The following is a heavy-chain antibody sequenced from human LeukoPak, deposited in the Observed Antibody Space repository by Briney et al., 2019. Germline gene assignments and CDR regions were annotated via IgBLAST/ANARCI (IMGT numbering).Heavy chain of an antibody. J-gene: IGHJ4*02. V-gene: IGHV4-4*07. D-gene: IGHD3-22*01. CDR3: ARDSGSYYDSSGYSFDY. CDR2: IYTSGST. CDR1: GGSISSYY. Sequence: SETLSLTCTVSGGSISSYYWSWIRQPAGKGLEWIGRIYTSGSTNYNPSLKSRVTMSVDTSKNQFSLKLSSVTAADTAVYYCARDSGSYYDSSGYSFDYWGQGTLVTVSS.